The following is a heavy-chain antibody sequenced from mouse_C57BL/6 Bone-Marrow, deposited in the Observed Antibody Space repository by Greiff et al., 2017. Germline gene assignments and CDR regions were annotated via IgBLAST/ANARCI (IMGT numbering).Heavy chain of an antibody. CDR2: INPNNGGT. CDR1: GYTFTDYN. V-gene: IGHV1-18*01. Sequence: EVKLVESGPELVKPGASVKIPCKASGYTFTDYNMDWVKQSHGKSLEWIGDINPNNGGTIYNQKFKGKATLTVDKSSSTAYMELRSLTSEDTAVYYCARSSGSSLDYWGQGTTLTVSS. D-gene: IGHD1-1*01. J-gene: IGHJ2*01. CDR3: ARSSGSSLDY.